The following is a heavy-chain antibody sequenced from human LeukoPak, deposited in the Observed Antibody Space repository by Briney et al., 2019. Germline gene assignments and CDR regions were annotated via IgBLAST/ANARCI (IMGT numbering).Heavy chain of an antibody. CDR1: GGSISSSNW. J-gene: IGHJ4*02. CDR3: ARQYCSSTSCYEDY. D-gene: IGHD2-2*01. V-gene: IGHV4-4*02. CDR2: IYHSGST. Sequence: PSETLSLTCAVSGGSISSSNWWSWVRQPPGKGLEWIGEIYHSGSTNYNPSLKSRVTISVDKSKNQFSLKLSSVTAADTAVYYCARQYCSSTSCYEDYWGQGTLVTVSS.